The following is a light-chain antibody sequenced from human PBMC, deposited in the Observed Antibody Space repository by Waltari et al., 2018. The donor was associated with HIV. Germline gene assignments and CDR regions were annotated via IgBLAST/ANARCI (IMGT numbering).Light chain of an antibody. J-gene: IGKJ1*01. Sequence: DIQMTQSPSSLSASVGDRVTITCRASQGIRNDLAWFQQKPGKAPKRLIYTASSLQSGVPSRISGSGSVTEFTLTISSLQPEDFATDYCLQHNTYPWTFGQGTKVEMK. CDR1: QGIRND. V-gene: IGKV1-17*01. CDR3: LQHNTYPWT. CDR2: TAS.